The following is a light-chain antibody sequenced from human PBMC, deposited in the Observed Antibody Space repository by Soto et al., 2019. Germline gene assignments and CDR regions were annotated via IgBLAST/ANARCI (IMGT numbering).Light chain of an antibody. CDR1: SSNIGRSS. J-gene: IGLJ1*01. CDR2: SNN. CDR3: AAWDDSLNAYV. V-gene: IGLV1-44*01. Sequence: GSSSNIGRSSVNWYQHLPGAAPKLLIFSNNQRPSGVPDRFSGSRSGTSASLALSGLQSEDEADYYCAAWDDSLNAYVFGTGTKVTVL.